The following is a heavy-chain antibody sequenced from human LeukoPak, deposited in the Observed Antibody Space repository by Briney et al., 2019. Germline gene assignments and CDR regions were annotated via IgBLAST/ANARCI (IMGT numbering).Heavy chain of an antibody. D-gene: IGHD2-2*02. CDR3: AKSDVYCSSTSCYTFSASFSDY. Sequence: GGSLRLCCAASGFTFCSYAIRWARKASGSGLELFSAISGMGGGPHYADSVKGRFTISRDNSKNTLYLQMNSLRAEDTAVYYCAKSDVYCSSTSCYTFSASFSDYWGQGTLVTVSS. J-gene: IGHJ4*02. V-gene: IGHV3-23*01. CDR1: GFTFCSYA. CDR2: ISGMGGGP.